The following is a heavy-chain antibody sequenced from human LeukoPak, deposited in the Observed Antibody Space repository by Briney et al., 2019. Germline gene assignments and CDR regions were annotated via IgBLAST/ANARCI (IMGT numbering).Heavy chain of an antibody. J-gene: IGHJ4*02. CDR3: ARAVSSGWYPYYFDY. D-gene: IGHD6-19*01. CDR1: GGSVSSGSYY. V-gene: IGHV4-61*01. Sequence: ASETLSLTCTVSGGSVSSGSYYWSWIRQRPGKGLEWIGYIYYSGSTNYNPSLKSRVTISVDTSKHQFSLKLSSVTAADTAVYYRARAVSSGWYPYYFDYWGQGTLVTVSS. CDR2: IYYSGST.